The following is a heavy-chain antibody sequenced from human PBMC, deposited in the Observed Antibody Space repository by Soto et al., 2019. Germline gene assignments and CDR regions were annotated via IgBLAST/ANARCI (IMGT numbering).Heavy chain of an antibody. J-gene: IGHJ5*02. CDR2: IYYETNT. V-gene: IGHV4-31*11. Sequence: PSETLSLTCAVSGDAIIGGGYYWTWIRQLPGKALEWIGYIYYETNTYYNPSLKSRVSISVDTSKNQFSLKLTSLTAADTAVYYCARGATFTPAWFDPWGQGTPVTVSS. CDR3: ARGATFTPAWFDP. CDR1: GDAIIGGGYY.